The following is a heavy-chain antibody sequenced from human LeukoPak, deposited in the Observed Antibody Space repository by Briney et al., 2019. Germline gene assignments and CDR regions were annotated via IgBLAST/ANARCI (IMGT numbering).Heavy chain of an antibody. CDR1: GFTFSSCV. Sequence: GGSLRLSCAASGFTFSSCVMHWVRQAPGKGLEYLSAISSNGGSTEYANSVKGRFTISRDNSKNTLYLQMDSLRAEDMAVYYCARAYCGDDCALDYWGQGTLVTVSS. V-gene: IGHV3-64*01. J-gene: IGHJ4*02. CDR3: ARAYCGDDCALDY. CDR2: ISSNGGST. D-gene: IGHD2-21*02.